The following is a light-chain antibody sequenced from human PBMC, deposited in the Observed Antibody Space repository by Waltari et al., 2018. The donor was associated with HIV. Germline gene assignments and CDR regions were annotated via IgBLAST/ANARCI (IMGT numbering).Light chain of an antibody. Sequence: QSALTQPASVSGSLGQSVTISCTGAHSDIGGYNYFSWYQQHPGKAPKLIIHGVSNPPSGVSDRCAGSKSCNTASLSISGLQAEDESDYYCSSFITTTTHVVFGGGTRLTVL. V-gene: IGLV2-14*01. CDR2: GVS. CDR1: HSDIGGYNY. CDR3: SSFITTTTHVV. J-gene: IGLJ2*01.